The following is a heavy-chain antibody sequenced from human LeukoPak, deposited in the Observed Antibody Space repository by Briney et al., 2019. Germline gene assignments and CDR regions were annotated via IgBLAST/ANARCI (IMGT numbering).Heavy chain of an antibody. J-gene: IGHJ4*02. V-gene: IGHV3-21*01. CDR3: AKHDYGDFFDY. Sequence: GGSLRLSCAASGFTFSSYNINWVRQAPGKGLEWVSSISGSSSYIYYADSVKGRFTISRDNAKNSVYLQMNSLRAEDTAVYYCAKHDYGDFFDYWGQGTLVTVSS. CDR2: ISGSSSYI. CDR1: GFTFSSYN. D-gene: IGHD4-17*01.